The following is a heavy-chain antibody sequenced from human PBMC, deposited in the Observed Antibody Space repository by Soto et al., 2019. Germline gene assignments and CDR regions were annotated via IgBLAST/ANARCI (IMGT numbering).Heavy chain of an antibody. CDR2: IVPTVDTS. CDR3: VRVVAIPGYPDN. D-gene: IGHD5-12*01. J-gene: IGHJ4*02. CDR1: GATFSSYA. Sequence: QVQLVQSGAEVRQPASSVKVSCKTSGATFSSYAITWVRQAPGQGLEWMGGIVPTVDTSTYAKKFQGRVTITADKFTNTYYVELSSLRSDDTAVYYCVRVVAIPGYPDNWGQGTLVTVSS. V-gene: IGHV1-69*14.